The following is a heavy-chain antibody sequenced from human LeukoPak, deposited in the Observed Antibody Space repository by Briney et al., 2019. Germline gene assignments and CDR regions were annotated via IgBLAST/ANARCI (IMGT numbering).Heavy chain of an antibody. J-gene: IGHJ6*02. D-gene: IGHD6-13*01. Sequence: PGRPLRLSCAASGFTFSSYAMHWVRQAPGKGLEWVAVISYDRSITYYADSVKGRFTLSCDNSKNTLYLQMNSLRAEDTAVYYCASRTHYSSSPYGMDVWGQGTTVTVSS. CDR3: ASRTHYSSSPYGMDV. CDR2: ISYDRSIT. CDR1: GFTFSSYA. V-gene: IGHV3-30-3*01.